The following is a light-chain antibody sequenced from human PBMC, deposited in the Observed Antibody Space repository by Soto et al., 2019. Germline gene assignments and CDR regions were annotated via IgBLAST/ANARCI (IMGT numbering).Light chain of an antibody. V-gene: IGLV1-47*02. CDR1: SSNFGSNY. J-gene: IGLJ1*01. Sequence: QSVLTQPPSASGTPGQRVTISCSGSSSNFGSNYVYWYQQLPGTAPKLLIYSNNQRPSGVPDRFSGSKSGTSASLAISGLRSEDEADYYCAAWDDSLSRYVFGTGTKLTVL. CDR2: SNN. CDR3: AAWDDSLSRYV.